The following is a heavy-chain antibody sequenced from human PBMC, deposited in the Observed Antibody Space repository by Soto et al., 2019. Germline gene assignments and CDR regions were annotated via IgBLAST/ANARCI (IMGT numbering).Heavy chain of an antibody. Sequence: ASVKVSCKVSGYTLTELSMHWVRQAPGKGLEWMGGFDPEDGETIYAQKFQGRVTMTEDTSTDTAYMELSSLRSEDTAVYYCATQRYYDFWSGYYSWGQGTLVTVSS. CDR1: GYTLTELS. J-gene: IGHJ4*02. D-gene: IGHD3-3*01. CDR3: ATQRYYDFWSGYYS. V-gene: IGHV1-24*01. CDR2: FDPEDGET.